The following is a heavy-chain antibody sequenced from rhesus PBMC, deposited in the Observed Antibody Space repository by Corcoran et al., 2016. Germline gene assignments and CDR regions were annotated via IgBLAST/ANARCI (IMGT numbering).Heavy chain of an antibody. D-gene: IGHD4-23*01. CDR3: ARPPIQGFDY. Sequence: QVQLVQSGAEVKKPGASVKLSCKVSGYPFTSYSINWVIQAPGQGLEWMGLIKPSKGNTGYAQKFQGRVTMTRDTSTSTAYMELSSLRSEDTAVYYCARPPIQGFDYWGQGVLVTVSS. CDR1: GYPFTSYS. V-gene: IGHV1-200*01. CDR2: IKPSKGNT. J-gene: IGHJ4*01.